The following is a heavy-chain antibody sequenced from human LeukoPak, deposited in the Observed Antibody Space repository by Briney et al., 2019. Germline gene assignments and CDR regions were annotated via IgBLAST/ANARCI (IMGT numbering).Heavy chain of an antibody. CDR3: ARGRMRLYYDFWSGYSYWFDP. J-gene: IGHJ5*02. CDR1: GYTFTSYD. D-gene: IGHD3-3*01. V-gene: IGHV1-8*03. Sequence: GASVKVSCKASGYTFTSYDINWVRQATGQGLEWMGWMNPNSGNTGYAQKFQGRVTITRNTSISTAYMELSSLRSEDTAVYYCARGRMRLYYDFWSGYSYWFDPWGQGTLVTVSS. CDR2: MNPNSGNT.